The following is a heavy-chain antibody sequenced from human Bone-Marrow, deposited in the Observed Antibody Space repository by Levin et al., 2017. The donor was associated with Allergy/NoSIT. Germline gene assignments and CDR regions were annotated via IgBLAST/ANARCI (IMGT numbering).Heavy chain of an antibody. CDR1: GGSFRNYK. CDR3: AREASSVDYFDGSSYHYVYYSDY. Sequence: PSETLSLTCTVSGGSFRNYKWSWIRQPAGKGLEWIGRIYTSGSSNYNPSLQSRVTMSIDTSKNQFSLKLSSVTAADTAVYYCAREASSVDYFDGSSYHYVYYSDYWGQGTLVTVSS. D-gene: IGHD3-22*01. V-gene: IGHV4-4*07. J-gene: IGHJ4*02. CDR2: IYTSGSS.